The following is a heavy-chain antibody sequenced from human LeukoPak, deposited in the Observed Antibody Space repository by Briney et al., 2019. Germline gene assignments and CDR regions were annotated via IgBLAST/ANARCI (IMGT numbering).Heavy chain of an antibody. V-gene: IGHV4-61*02. CDR3: ASLSRASWFFDY. CDR2: IYNSGAT. Sequence: SETLSLTCTVSGGSISSDSYYWSWIRQPAGKGLEWIGRIYNSGATYYNPSLKSLVTMSVDTSKNQFSLKLSSVTAADTAVYYCASLSRASWFFDYWGQGTLVTVSS. CDR1: GGSISSDSYY. D-gene: IGHD3-10*01. J-gene: IGHJ4*02.